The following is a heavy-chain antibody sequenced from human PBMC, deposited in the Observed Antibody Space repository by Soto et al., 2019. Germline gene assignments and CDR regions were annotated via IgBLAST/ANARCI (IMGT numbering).Heavy chain of an antibody. Sequence: SETLSLTCTVSGGSVSSGSYYWSWIRQPPGKGLEWIGYIYYSGSTNYNPSLKSRVTISVDTSKNQFSLKLSSVTAADTAVYYCARDRRRSSSSSEDYYYYGMDVWGQGTRVTV. CDR2: IYYSGST. J-gene: IGHJ6*02. CDR3: ARDRRRSSSSSEDYYYYGMDV. V-gene: IGHV4-61*01. D-gene: IGHD6-6*01. CDR1: GGSVSSGSYY.